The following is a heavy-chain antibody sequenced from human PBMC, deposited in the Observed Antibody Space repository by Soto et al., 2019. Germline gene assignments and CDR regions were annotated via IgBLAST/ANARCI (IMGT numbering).Heavy chain of an antibody. CDR3: AKXRNRQFXXXXXXXXXGMDV. D-gene: IGHD4-4*01. Sequence: QVQLVESGGGVVQPGRSQRLSCAASGFTFSSYGMHWVRQAPGKGLEWVAVISYDGSNKYYADYVKGRFTNSRDNAKNTMYLQMNSLRAEDAAVYYCAKXRNRQFXXXXXXXXXGMDVWGQGTTVTVSS. CDR2: ISYDGSNK. J-gene: IGHJ6*02. CDR1: GFTFSSYG. V-gene: IGHV3-30*18.